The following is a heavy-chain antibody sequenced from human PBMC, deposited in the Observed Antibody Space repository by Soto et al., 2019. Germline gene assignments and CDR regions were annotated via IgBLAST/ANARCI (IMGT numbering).Heavy chain of an antibody. CDR3: ARLFGSGETSNYGMDV. J-gene: IGHJ6*02. CDR1: DGSISSYY. Sequence: QVQLQESGPRLVKPSETLSLTCTVSDGSISSYYWSWIRQPPGKGLEWIGYIYYSGGTSYNPSLKSRVTISVDTSKNQFSLKLSSVTAADTAVYYCARLFGSGETSNYGMDVWGQGTTVTVSS. V-gene: IGHV4-59*01. CDR2: IYYSGGT. D-gene: IGHD3-10*01.